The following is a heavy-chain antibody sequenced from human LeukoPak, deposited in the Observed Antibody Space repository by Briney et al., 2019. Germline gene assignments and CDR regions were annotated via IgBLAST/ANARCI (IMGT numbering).Heavy chain of an antibody. CDR2: INPNSGGT. Sequence: ASVKVSCKASGYTFTGYYMHWVRQAPGQGLEWMGWINPNSGGTNYAQKFQGRVTMTRDTSISTAYMELSRLRSDDTAVYYCARDGLYCSGGSCPSWFDPWGQGTLVTVSS. V-gene: IGHV1-2*02. CDR3: ARDGLYCSGGSCPSWFDP. D-gene: IGHD2-15*01. J-gene: IGHJ5*02. CDR1: GYTFTGYY.